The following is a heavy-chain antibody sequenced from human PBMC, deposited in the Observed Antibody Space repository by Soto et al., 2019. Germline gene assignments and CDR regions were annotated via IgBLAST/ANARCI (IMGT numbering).Heavy chain of an antibody. V-gene: IGHV3-23*01. Sequence: GGSLRLSCAASGFTFSSYAMSWVRQAPGKGLEWVSAISGSGGSTEYADSVKGRFTISRDNSKNTLYQQMNSLRAKDTAVYSCAKNGSDFRSGYSDDFDIWGQGTLVTVSS. CDR3: AKNGSDFRSGYSDDFDI. CDR1: GFTFSSYA. CDR2: ISGSGGST. D-gene: IGHD3-3*01. J-gene: IGHJ3*02.